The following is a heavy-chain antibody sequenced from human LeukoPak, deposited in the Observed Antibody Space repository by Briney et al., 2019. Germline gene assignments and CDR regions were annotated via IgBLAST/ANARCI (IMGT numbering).Heavy chain of an antibody. J-gene: IGHJ4*02. V-gene: IGHV3-20*04. D-gene: IGHD3-10*01. CDR3: AKLFNCYGSGTYYPLDS. CDR2: VDLNGGST. Sequence: GGSLRLSCAASGFTFPDYGMSWVRLAPGKGLEWVSGVDLNGGSTHYADSVKGRFTISRDNAKNSLYIQMNTLRAEVTALDYCAKLFNCYGSGTYYPLDSWGQGALVTVSS. CDR1: GFTFPDYG.